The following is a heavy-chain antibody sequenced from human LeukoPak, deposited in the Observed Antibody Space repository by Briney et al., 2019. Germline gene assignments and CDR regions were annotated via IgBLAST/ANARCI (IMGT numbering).Heavy chain of an antibody. Sequence: GGSLRLSCAASGFTFSTYTMNWVSQAPGKGLEWVSTISSSSSYIYYGDSVKGRFTISRDNAKNSLYLQMNSLRAEDTAVYYCARDPYDSTGYETPLAFDIWGQGTMVTVSS. CDR2: ISSSSSYI. V-gene: IGHV3-21*01. CDR3: ARDPYDSTGYETPLAFDI. D-gene: IGHD3-22*01. CDR1: GFTFSTYT. J-gene: IGHJ3*02.